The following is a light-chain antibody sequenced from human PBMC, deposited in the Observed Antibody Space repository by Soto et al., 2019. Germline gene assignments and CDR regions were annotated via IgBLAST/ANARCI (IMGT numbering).Light chain of an antibody. CDR3: QQYNNWPIT. CDR2: GAS. V-gene: IGKV3-15*01. J-gene: IGKJ5*01. Sequence: EIVMTQSPATLSVSPGERVTLSCRASQNILSNLAWYQQKPGQAPRLLIYGASTRATGIPARFSGSGSGTEFTLTISGLQSEYFAVYYCQQYNNWPITFGQGTRLEMK. CDR1: QNILSN.